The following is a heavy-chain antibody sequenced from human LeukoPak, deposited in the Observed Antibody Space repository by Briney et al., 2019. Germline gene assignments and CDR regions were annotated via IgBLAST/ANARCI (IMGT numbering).Heavy chain of an antibody. Sequence: GGSLRLSCAASGFTFSNYGMPWVRQAPGKGLEWVAIISFDGSKKYYAGSVKGRFTISRDNSKNTLYLQMNSLRAEDTAVYYCAKEVVLLWFGESFDYWGQGTLVTVSS. V-gene: IGHV3-30*18. CDR1: GFTFSNYG. D-gene: IGHD3-10*01. CDR2: ISFDGSKK. J-gene: IGHJ4*02. CDR3: AKEVVLLWFGESFDY.